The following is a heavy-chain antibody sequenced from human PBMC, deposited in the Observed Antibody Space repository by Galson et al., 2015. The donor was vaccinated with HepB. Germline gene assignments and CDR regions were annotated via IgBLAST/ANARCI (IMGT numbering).Heavy chain of an antibody. Sequence: SLRLSCAASGFTFSSYAMHWVRQAPGKGLEWVAVISYDGSNKYYADSVKGRFTISRDNSKNTLYLQMNSLRAEDTAVYYCAADYGEDYWGQGTLVTVSS. CDR3: AADYGEDY. CDR1: GFTFSSYA. D-gene: IGHD4-17*01. J-gene: IGHJ4*02. CDR2: ISYDGSNK. V-gene: IGHV3-30*04.